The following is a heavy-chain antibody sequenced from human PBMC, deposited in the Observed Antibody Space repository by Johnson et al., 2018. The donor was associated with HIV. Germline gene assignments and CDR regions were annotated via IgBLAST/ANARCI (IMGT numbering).Heavy chain of an antibody. V-gene: IGHV3-7*03. CDR1: GFTFSSHW. CDR3: AKDGAMAFDI. Sequence: VQLVESGGGLVQPGGSLRLSCAVSGFTFSSHWMTWVRQAPGKGLEWVANIKTDGSEKYYVDSVKGRFTISRDNARNSVYLQMNSLRAEDTAVYYCAKDGAMAFDIWGQGTLVTVSS. D-gene: IGHD2-2*01. CDR2: IKTDGSEK. J-gene: IGHJ3*02.